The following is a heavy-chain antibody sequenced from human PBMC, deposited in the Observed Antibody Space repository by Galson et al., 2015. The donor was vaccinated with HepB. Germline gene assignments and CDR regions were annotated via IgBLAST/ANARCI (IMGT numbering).Heavy chain of an antibody. CDR1: GVSISSGTYY. Sequence: ETLSLTCTVSGVSISSGTYYWGWIRQPPGRGLEWVGTMWYRGSTYYNPSLKSRVSMSADMSKNQFSLNLNSVTAADTAMYYCARHVRLRLGVEVAAGQNDHWGQGIMVTVSS. J-gene: IGHJ4*02. D-gene: IGHD2-15*01. CDR2: MWYRGST. CDR3: ARHVRLRLGVEVAAGQNDH. V-gene: IGHV4-39*01.